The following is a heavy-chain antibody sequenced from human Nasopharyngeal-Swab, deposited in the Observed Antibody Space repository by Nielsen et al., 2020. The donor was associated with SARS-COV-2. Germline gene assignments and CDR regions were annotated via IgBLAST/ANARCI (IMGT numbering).Heavy chain of an antibody. CDR3: ARDGLTYYDILTGYSWFDP. J-gene: IGHJ5*02. CDR1: GFIFRSYT. Sequence: GESLKISFAASGFIFRSYTMTWVRQAPGKGLEWVSAITGNGDTTYYADSVRGRFTISRDNAKNSLYLQMNSLRDEDTAVYYCARDGLTYYDILTGYSWFDPWGQGTLVTVSS. D-gene: IGHD3-9*01. CDR2: ITGNGDTT. V-gene: IGHV3-48*02.